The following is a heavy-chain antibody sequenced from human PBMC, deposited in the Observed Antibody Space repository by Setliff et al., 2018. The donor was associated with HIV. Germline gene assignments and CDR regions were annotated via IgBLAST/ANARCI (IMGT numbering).Heavy chain of an antibody. CDR3: ARESSSGAFDI. D-gene: IGHD3-10*01. V-gene: IGHV1-2*02. Sequence: ASVKVSCKASGYTFTGYYMHWVRQAPGQGLEWMGWINPNSGGTNFAQKFQGRVTMTRNTSISTAYMELSSLRFEDTAVYYCARESSSGAFDIWGQGTMVTVSS. CDR1: GYTFTGYY. J-gene: IGHJ3*02. CDR2: INPNSGGT.